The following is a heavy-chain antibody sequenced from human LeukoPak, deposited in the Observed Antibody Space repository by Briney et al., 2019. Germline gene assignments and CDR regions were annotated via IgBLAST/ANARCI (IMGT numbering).Heavy chain of an antibody. J-gene: IGHJ4*02. D-gene: IGHD3-22*01. CDR3: AKDPRITKIVVDGFFDY. CDR1: GFTVGSYW. V-gene: IGHV3-7*03. Sequence: GGSLRLSCAGSGFTVGSYWMSWVRQAPGKGLEWVANIKQHGGENYYVDSVKGRFTISRDNSKNTLYLQMNSLRAEDTAVYHCAKDPRITKIVVDGFFDYWGQGTLVTVPS. CDR2: IKQHGGEN.